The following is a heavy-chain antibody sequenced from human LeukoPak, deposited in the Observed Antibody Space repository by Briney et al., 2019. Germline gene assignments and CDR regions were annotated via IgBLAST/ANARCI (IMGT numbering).Heavy chain of an antibody. CDR2: IRSKAYGGTT. D-gene: IGHD2-2*01. CDR1: GFTFSNYE. J-gene: IGHJ5*02. CDR3: MGRYCSSTSCYAP. V-gene: IGHV3-49*04. Sequence: SLRLSCAASGFTFSNYEMNWVRQAPGKGLEWVGFIRSKAYGGTTEYAASVKGRFTISRDDSKSIAYLQMNSLKTEDTAVYYCMGRYCSSTSCYAPWGQGTLVTVSS.